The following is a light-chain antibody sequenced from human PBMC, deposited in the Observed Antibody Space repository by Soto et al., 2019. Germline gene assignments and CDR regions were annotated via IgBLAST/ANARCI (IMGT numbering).Light chain of an antibody. V-gene: IGKV3-20*01. J-gene: IGKJ5*01. CDR1: QSVSGMY. CDR3: QQHGISHIT. CDR2: GAS. Sequence: EVVLTQSPGTLSLSPGESATLSCRASQSVSGMYLAWYQQKPGQAPRLLIYGASSRATGIPDRFSGSGSGTDFTLTITRLEPDDSAVYYCQQHGISHITFGQGTRLEIK.